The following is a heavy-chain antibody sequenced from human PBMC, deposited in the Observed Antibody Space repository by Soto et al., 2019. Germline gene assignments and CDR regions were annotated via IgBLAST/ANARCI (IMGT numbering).Heavy chain of an antibody. CDR3: AKDVKLRFLELSHEPGDYYYYGMDV. V-gene: IGHV3-30*18. CDR2: ISYDGSNK. D-gene: IGHD3-3*01. J-gene: IGHJ6*02. CDR1: GFTFSSYG. Sequence: PGGSLRLSCAASGFTFSSYGMHWVRQAPGKGLEWVAVISYDGSNKYYADSVKGRFTISRDNSKNTLYLQMNSLRAEYTAVYYCAKDVKLRFLELSHEPGDYYYYGMDVWGQGTTVTVSS.